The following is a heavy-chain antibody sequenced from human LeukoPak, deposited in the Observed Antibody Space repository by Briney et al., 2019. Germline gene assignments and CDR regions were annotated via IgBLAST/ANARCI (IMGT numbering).Heavy chain of an antibody. D-gene: IGHD1-14*01. CDR2: INPSGGST. V-gene: IGHV1-46*01. CDR1: GYTFTSYY. Sequence: GASVKVSCKAPGYTFTSYYMHWVRQAPGQGLEWMGIINPSGGSTSYAQKFQGRVTMTRDMSPSTVYMELSSLRSEDTAVYYCARGGGEPDSLWGQGTLVTVSS. J-gene: IGHJ4*02. CDR3: ARGGGEPDSL.